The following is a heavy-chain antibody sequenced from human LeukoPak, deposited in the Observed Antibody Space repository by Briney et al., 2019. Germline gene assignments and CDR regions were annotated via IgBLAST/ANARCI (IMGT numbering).Heavy chain of an antibody. CDR3: STNQALDI. J-gene: IGHJ3*02. Sequence: GGSLRLSCAASGFTVSTNYMSWVRQAPGKGLECVSLIYSGGGTYYAAPVQGRFTISRDDSKNTLYLQMNSLKIEDTAVYFCSTNQALDIWGQGTKVTVSS. CDR1: GFTVSTNY. CDR2: IYSGGGT. V-gene: IGHV3-66*01.